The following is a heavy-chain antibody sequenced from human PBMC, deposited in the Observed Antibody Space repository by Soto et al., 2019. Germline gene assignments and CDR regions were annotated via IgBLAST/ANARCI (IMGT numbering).Heavy chain of an antibody. V-gene: IGHV4-34*01. CDR1: GGSFSGYY. Sequence: PSEALSLTCAVYGGSFSGYYWSWIRQPPGKGLEWIGEINHSGSTNYNPSLKSRVTISVDTSKNQFSLKLSSVTAADTAVYYCGRSVDPWGQGTLVTVSS. J-gene: IGHJ5*02. CDR3: GRSVDP. CDR2: INHSGST.